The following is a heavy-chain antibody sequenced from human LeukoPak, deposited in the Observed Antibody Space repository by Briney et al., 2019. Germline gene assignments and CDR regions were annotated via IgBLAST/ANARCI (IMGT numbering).Heavy chain of an antibody. CDR1: GGSISSSSYY. CDR3: ARHGGYCSSTSCYLLGPTSFAFDY. CDR2: IHYSGST. V-gene: IGHV4-39*01. J-gene: IGHJ4*02. Sequence: PSETLSLTCTVSGGSISSSSYYWGWIRQPPGKGLEWIGSIHYSGSTYYNPSLKSRVTISVDTSKNQFSLKLSSVTAADTAVYYCARHGGYCSSTSCYLLGPTSFAFDYWGQGTLVTVSS. D-gene: IGHD2-2*01.